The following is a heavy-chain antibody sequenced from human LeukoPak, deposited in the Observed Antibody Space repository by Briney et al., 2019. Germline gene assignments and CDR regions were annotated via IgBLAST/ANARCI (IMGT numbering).Heavy chain of an antibody. J-gene: IGHJ6*03. Sequence: GGSLRLSCAASGFTFSSYSMNWVRQAPGKGLEWVSSISSSSSYIYYADSVKGRFTISRDNAKNSLYLQMNSLRAEGTAVYYCAASSSSSYYYMDVRGKGTTVTVSS. CDR3: AASSSSSYYYMDV. V-gene: IGHV3-21*01. CDR2: ISSSSSYI. CDR1: GFTFSSYS. D-gene: IGHD6-6*01.